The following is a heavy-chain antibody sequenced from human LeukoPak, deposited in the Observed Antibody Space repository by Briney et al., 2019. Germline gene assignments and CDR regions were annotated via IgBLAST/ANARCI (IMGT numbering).Heavy chain of an antibody. CDR2: IYYTGNT. J-gene: IGHJ4*02. CDR1: NVSITSSAYY. D-gene: IGHD3-16*01. CDR3: ARASVLLSADY. Sequence: PSETLSLTCTVSNVSITSSAYYWAWIRQSPGKGLEWIGNIYYTGNTYYNPSLKSRVTISVDTSKEQFSLKLRSVTAADTAVYYCARASVLLSADYWGQGTLVTVSS. V-gene: IGHV4-39*01.